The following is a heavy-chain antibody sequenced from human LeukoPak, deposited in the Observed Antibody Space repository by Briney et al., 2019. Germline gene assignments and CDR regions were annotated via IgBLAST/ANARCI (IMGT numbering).Heavy chain of an antibody. CDR2: IIPIFGTA. Sequence: SVKVSCKASGGTFSSYAISWVRQAPGQGPEWMGGIIPIFGTANYAQKFQGRVTITADESTSTAYMELSSLRSEDTAVYYCAREMREMATITSFDYWGQGTLVTVSS. CDR1: GGTFSSYA. D-gene: IGHD5-24*01. CDR3: AREMREMATITSFDY. V-gene: IGHV1-69*13. J-gene: IGHJ4*02.